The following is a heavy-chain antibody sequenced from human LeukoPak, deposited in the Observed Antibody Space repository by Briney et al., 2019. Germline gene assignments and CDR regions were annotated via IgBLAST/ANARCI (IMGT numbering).Heavy chain of an antibody. Sequence: ASVKVSCKASGYTFTSYGISWVRQAPGQGLEWMGWINPNSGGTNYAPNFQGWVTMTRDTSISTAYMELSRLRSDDTAVYYCARDSVTVTTPYFDYWGQGTLVTVPS. D-gene: IGHD4-17*01. J-gene: IGHJ4*02. CDR2: INPNSGGT. CDR1: GYTFTSYG. V-gene: IGHV1-2*04. CDR3: ARDSVTVTTPYFDY.